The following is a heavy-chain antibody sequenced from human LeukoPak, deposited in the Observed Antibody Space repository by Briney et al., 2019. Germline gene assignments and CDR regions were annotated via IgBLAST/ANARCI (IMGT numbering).Heavy chain of an antibody. V-gene: IGHV4-34*12. J-gene: IGHJ3*02. CDR1: GGSFSGYY. Sequence: PSETLSLTCVVYGGSFSGYYWSWIRQPPGKGLEWIGEIIHSGSTNYNPSLKSRVTISVDTSKTQSSLKLSSVTAADTAVHYCARAQWIVVVTAIRHDAFDIWGQGTMVTVSS. CDR3: ARAQWIVVVTAIRHDAFDI. D-gene: IGHD2-21*02. CDR2: IIHSGST.